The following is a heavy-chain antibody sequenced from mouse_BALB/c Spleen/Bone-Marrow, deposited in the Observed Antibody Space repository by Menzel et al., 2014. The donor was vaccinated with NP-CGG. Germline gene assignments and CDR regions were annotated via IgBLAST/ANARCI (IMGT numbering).Heavy chain of an antibody. V-gene: IGHV1S81*02. J-gene: IGHJ3*01. Sequence: QVQLKESGAELVKPGASVKLSCKASGYTFTSYYMYWVKQRPGQGPEWIGEINPSNGGADFNEKFKIKATLTVDKSSSTAYMQLSSLTSEDSAVYYCTTSRGYNWFAYWGQGTLVTVSA. CDR1: GYTFTSYY. CDR2: INPSNGGA. CDR3: TTSRGYNWFAY. D-gene: IGHD2-2*01.